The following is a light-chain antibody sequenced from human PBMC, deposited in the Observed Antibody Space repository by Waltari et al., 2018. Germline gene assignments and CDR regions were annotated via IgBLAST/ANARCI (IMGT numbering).Light chain of an antibody. CDR1: ESVSTTY. Sequence: EIVLTQSPGTLSLSPGERATLSCRASESVSTTYLAWYQQKTGQAPRLLIYGASSRATGIPDRFSGSGSGTDFTLTISRLEPEDFAVYYCQQYGSSLPLTFGGGTKVEIK. CDR3: QQYGSSLPLT. CDR2: GAS. V-gene: IGKV3-20*01. J-gene: IGKJ4*01.